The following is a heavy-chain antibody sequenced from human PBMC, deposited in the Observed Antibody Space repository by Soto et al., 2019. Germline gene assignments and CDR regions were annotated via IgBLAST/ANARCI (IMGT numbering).Heavy chain of an antibody. Sequence: GGSLRLSCAASGFTFSSYWMSWVRQAPGKGLEWGANIKKDGSEKYYVDSEKGRFTISRDNAKNSLYLQMNSLRAEDTAVYYCARDLFMPESSGYYYYFDYWGQGTLVTVSS. D-gene: IGHD3-22*01. CDR1: GFTFSSYW. CDR2: IKKDGSEK. J-gene: IGHJ4*02. CDR3: ARDLFMPESSGYYYYFDY. V-gene: IGHV3-7*01.